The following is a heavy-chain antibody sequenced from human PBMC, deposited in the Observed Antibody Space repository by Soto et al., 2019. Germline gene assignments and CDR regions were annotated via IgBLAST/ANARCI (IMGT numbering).Heavy chain of an antibody. V-gene: IGHV4-31*03. J-gene: IGHJ6*02. CDR2: IYYSGST. CDR1: GGSISSGGYY. CDR3: ARDSGSGSYYNMHYYGMDV. D-gene: IGHD3-10*01. Sequence: SETLSLTCTVSGGSISSGGYYWSWIRQHPGKGLEWIGYIYYSGSTYYNPSLKSRVTISVDTSKNQFSLKLSSVTAADTAVYYCARDSGSGSYYNMHYYGMDVWGQGTTVTVS.